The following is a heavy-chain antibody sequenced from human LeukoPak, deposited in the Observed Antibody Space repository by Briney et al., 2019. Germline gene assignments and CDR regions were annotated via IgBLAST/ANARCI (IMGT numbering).Heavy chain of an antibody. CDR3: ARIDFRDGYSFGFDF. V-gene: IGHV4-59*01. CDR1: DGSISSYY. D-gene: IGHD5-24*01. CDR2: IHYSGTT. Sequence: SETLSLTCTVSDGSISSYYWSWIRLPPGKGLEWIGYIHYSGTTNYNPSLKSRVTISVDTSKNQFSLKLSSVTAADTAVYYCARIDFRDGYSFGFDFWGQGTLVTVSS. J-gene: IGHJ4*02.